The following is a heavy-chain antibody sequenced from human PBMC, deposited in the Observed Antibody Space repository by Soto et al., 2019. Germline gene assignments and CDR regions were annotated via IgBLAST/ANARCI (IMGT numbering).Heavy chain of an antibody. V-gene: IGHV3-9*01. CDR3: AKDISGRGSYYYYYGMDV. CDR1: GFTFDDYA. Sequence: EVQLVESGGGLVQPGRSLRLSCAASGFTFDDYAMHWVRQAPGKGLEWVSGISWNSGSIVYAESVKARFTMSRDNAKNLLYLQMNSLRTDDTALYFCAKDISGRGSYYYYYGMDVW. J-gene: IGHJ6*01. CDR2: ISWNSGSI. D-gene: IGHD3-16*01.